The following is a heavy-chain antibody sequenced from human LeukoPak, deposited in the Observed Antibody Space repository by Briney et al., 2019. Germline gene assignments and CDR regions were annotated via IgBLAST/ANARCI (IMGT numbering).Heavy chain of an antibody. CDR1: GFTFSSYW. J-gene: IGHJ4*02. Sequence: GGSLRLSCAASGFTFSSYWMSWVRQAPGKGLGWVANTKQDGSEKYYVDSVKGRFTISRDNAKNSLYLQMNSLRAEDTAVYYCARDGGYCSSTSCYFLDYWGQGTLVTVSS. CDR3: ARDGGYCSSTSCYFLDY. V-gene: IGHV3-7*01. D-gene: IGHD2-2*01. CDR2: TKQDGSEK.